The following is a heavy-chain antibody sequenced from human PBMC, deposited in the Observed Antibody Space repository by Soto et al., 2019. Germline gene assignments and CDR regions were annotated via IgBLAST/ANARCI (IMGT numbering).Heavy chain of an antibody. J-gene: IGHJ3*02. CDR2: MNPNSGNT. V-gene: IGHV1-8*01. CDR3: ARGINYYDSGDDAFDI. CDR1: GYTFTSYD. D-gene: IGHD3-10*01. Sequence: QVQLVQSGAEVKKPGASVKVSCKASGYTFTSYDINWVRQATGHGLEWMGWMNPNSGNTGYAQKFQGRVTMTRNTSRSTAYMELSSLGSEDTAVYYCARGINYYDSGDDAFDIWGQGTMVTVSS.